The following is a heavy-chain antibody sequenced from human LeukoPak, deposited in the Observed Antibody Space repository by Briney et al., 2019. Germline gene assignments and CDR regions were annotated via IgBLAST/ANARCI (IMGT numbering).Heavy chain of an antibody. Sequence: GASVKVSCKASGGTFSSYAISWVRQAPGQGLEWMGGIIPIFGTANYAQKFQGRVTITTDESTSTAYMELSSLRSEDTAVYYCASLGVPAAINAFDIWDQGTMVTVSS. V-gene: IGHV1-69*05. CDR2: IIPIFGTA. CDR1: GGTFSSYA. CDR3: ASLGVPAAINAFDI. D-gene: IGHD2-2*01. J-gene: IGHJ3*02.